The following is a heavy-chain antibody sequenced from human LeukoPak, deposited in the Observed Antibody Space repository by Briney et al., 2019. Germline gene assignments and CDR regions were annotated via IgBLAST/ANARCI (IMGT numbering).Heavy chain of an antibody. CDR1: GGSISSSNW. Sequence: PSETLSPTRAVSGGSISSSNWWSWVRQPPGKGLEWIGEIYHSGSTNYNPSLKSRVTISVDKSKNQFTLKLSSVTAADTAVYYCAHHYYDSRSAIWGQGTMVTVSS. D-gene: IGHD3-22*01. CDR3: AHHYYDSRSAI. V-gene: IGHV4-4*02. J-gene: IGHJ3*02. CDR2: IYHSGST.